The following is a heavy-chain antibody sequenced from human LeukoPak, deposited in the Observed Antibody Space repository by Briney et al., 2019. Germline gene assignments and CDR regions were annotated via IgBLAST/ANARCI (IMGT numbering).Heavy chain of an antibody. CDR1: GGSIHTYN. CDR2: NNFAGRG. D-gene: IGHD3-22*01. CDR3: ARSTGVYYYDSSGYALDAFDI. J-gene: IGHJ3*02. V-gene: IGHV4-4*07. Sequence: SETLSLTCTVSGGSIHTYNWMWIRQPAGKGLEFIGRNNFAGRGYYNPSLKSRVTMSVDTSKNQFSLKLSSVTAADTAVYYCARSTGVYYYDSSGYALDAFDIWGQGTMVTVSS.